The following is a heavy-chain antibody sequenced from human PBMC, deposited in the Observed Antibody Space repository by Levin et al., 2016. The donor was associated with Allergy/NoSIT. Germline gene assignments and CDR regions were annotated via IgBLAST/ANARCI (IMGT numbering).Heavy chain of an antibody. Sequence: SVKVSCKASGGTFSSYAISWVRQAPGQGLEWMGGIIPILGIANYAQKFQGRVTITADESTSTAYMELSSLRSEDTAVYYCARPTVTLGVAARDYYYYYGMDVWGQGTTVTVSS. CDR1: GGTFSSYA. J-gene: IGHJ6*02. CDR3: ARPTVTLGVAARDYYYYYGMDV. D-gene: IGHD6-13*01. CDR2: IIPILGIA. V-gene: IGHV1-69*10.